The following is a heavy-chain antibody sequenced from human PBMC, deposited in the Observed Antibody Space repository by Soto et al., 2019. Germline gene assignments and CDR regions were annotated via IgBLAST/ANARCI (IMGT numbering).Heavy chain of an antibody. CDR1: GYTFTTYW. V-gene: IGHV5-51*01. D-gene: IGHD4-17*01. CDR3: VRYGNYVDY. CDR2: IYPGDSDT. Sequence: GESLKISCKGSGYTFTTYWIGWVRQMPGKGLEWMGLIYPGDSDTRYSPSFQGQVTISADKSIDTAYLHWSGLKASDTAMYYCVRYGNYVDYWGQGTLVTV. J-gene: IGHJ4*02.